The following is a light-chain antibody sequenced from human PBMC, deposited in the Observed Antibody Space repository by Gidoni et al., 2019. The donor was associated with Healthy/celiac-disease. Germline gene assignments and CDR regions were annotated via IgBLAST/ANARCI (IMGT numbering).Light chain of an antibody. Sequence: PGERATLSCRSSQSVSSNLAWYQQKPGQAPRLLIYGASTSATGIPARFSGSGSGTAFTLTISSLQPEDFAVYYCQQYNNWPYTFGQGTKLEIK. J-gene: IGKJ2*01. CDR2: GAS. CDR1: QSVSSN. CDR3: QQYNNWPYT. V-gene: IGKV3-15*01.